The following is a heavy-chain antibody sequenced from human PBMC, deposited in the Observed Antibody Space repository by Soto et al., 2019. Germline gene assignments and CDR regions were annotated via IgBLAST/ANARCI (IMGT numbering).Heavy chain of an antibody. CDR3: ARDGAYSYYDILTGSHGYAFDI. CDR1: GFTFSSYS. J-gene: IGHJ3*02. Sequence: GGSLRLSCAASGFTFSSYSMNWVRQAPGKGLEWVSYISSSSSTIYYADSVKGRFTISRDNAKNSLYLQMNSLRAEDTAVYYCARDGAYSYYDILTGSHGYAFDIWGQGTMVTVSS. V-gene: IGHV3-48*01. D-gene: IGHD3-9*01. CDR2: ISSSSSTI.